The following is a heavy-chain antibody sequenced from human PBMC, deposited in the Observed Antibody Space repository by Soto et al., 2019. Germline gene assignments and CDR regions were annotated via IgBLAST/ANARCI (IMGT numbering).Heavy chain of an antibody. CDR2: MNPNSGNT. D-gene: IGHD3-10*01. V-gene: IGHV1-8*01. J-gene: IGHJ4*02. CDR1: GYTFTNYD. CDR3: VRGRRGWCGEYPFDS. Sequence: QVQLVQSGAEVKKPGASVKVSCKASGYTFTNYDINWVRQATGQGLEWMGWMNPNSGNTGYAQKFQGRVTMIRNTSISTAYRELSSLRSEDTAVYYCVRGRRGWCGEYPFDSWGQGTLVTVSP.